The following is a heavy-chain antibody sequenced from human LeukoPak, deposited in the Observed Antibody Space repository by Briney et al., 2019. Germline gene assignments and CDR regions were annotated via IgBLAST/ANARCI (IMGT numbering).Heavy chain of an antibody. J-gene: IGHJ4*02. Sequence: SQTPSLTCVISGDSVSSNTASWNWIRQSPSRGLEWLGRTYYRSKWYNDDAGSVKSRITINPDTSKNQFSLQLNSVTPEDTAMYSCARDFDYWGQGTLVTVSS. V-gene: IGHV6-1*01. CDR3: ARDFDY. CDR2: TYYRSKWYN. CDR1: GDSVSSNTAS.